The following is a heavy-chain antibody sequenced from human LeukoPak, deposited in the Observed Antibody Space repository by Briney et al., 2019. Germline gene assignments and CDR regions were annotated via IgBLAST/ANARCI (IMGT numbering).Heavy chain of an antibody. CDR1: GHSISSGYY. J-gene: IGHJ4*02. CDR3: ARQDQVGATIGDFDY. V-gene: IGHV4-38-2*01. CDR2: IYHSGST. Sequence: SETLSLTCAVSGHSISSGYYWGWIRQPPGKGLEWIGSIYHSGSTYYNPSLKSRVTISVDTSKNQFSLKLSSVTAADTAVYYCARQDQVGATIGDFDYWGQGTLVTVSS. D-gene: IGHD1-26*01.